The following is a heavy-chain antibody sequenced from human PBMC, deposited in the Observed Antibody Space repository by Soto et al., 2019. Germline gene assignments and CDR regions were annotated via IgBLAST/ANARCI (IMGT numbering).Heavy chain of an antibody. V-gene: IGHV3-30-3*01. CDR2: ISYDGSNK. Sequence: GGSLRLSCAASGFTFSSYAMHWVRQAPGKGLEWVAIISYDGSNKYYADSVKGRFTISRDNSKNTLYLQMNSLRAEDTAVYYCARDRYYYDSSGYYYFDYWGQGTLVTVSS. D-gene: IGHD3-22*01. CDR1: GFTFSSYA. J-gene: IGHJ4*02. CDR3: ARDRYYYDSSGYYYFDY.